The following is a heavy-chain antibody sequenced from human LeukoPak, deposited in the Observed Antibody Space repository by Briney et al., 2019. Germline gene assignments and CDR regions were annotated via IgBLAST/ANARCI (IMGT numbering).Heavy chain of an antibody. D-gene: IGHD3-16*01. Sequence: ASVKVSCKASGGTFSSYAISWVRQAPGQGLEWMGGIIPIFGTANYAQKFQGRVTITADKSTSTAYMELSSLRSEDTAVYYCARGGLISSYWYYMDVWGEGTTVTVSS. CDR2: IIPIFGTA. V-gene: IGHV1-69*06. CDR3: ARGGLISSYWYYMDV. J-gene: IGHJ6*03. CDR1: GGTFSSYA.